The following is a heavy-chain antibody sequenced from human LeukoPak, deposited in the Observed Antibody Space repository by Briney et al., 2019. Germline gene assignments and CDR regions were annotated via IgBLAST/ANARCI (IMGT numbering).Heavy chain of an antibody. D-gene: IGHD3-3*01. J-gene: IGHJ4*02. CDR1: GGSFSGYY. CDR2: INHSGST. Sequence: PSETLSLTCAVYGGSFSGYYWSWIRQPPGKGLEWIGEINHSGSTNYNPSLKSRVTISVDTSKNQFSLKLSSVTAADTAVYYCARGFWFLAHWGQGTLVTVSS. V-gene: IGHV4-34*01. CDR3: ARGFWFLAH.